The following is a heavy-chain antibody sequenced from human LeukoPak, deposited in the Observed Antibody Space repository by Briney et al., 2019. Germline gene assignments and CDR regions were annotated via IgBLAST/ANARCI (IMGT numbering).Heavy chain of an antibody. CDR2: ISGSAGST. V-gene: IGHV3-23*01. CDR1: GFTLSSYA. Sequence: GGSLRLSCAASGFTLSSYAMSWVRQAPGKGLEWVSLISGSAGSTYYADAVKGRFTISRDNSKNTLYLQMNSLRAEDTAVYYCARAGGNSPYYYFDYWGQGTLVTVSS. CDR3: ARAGGNSPYYYFDY. J-gene: IGHJ4*02. D-gene: IGHD2-21*02.